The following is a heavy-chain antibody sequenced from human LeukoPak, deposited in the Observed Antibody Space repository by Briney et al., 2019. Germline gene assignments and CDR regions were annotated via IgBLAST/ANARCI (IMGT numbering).Heavy chain of an antibody. CDR2: INAGNGNT. D-gene: IGHD2-2*01. CDR3: AREVVPAGNYYYYYGMDV. Sequence: GASVKVSCKASGYTFTSYAMHWVRQAPGQRLEWMGWINAGNGNTKYSQKFQGRVTITRDTSASTAYMELSSLRSEDTAVYYCAREVVPAGNYYYYYGMDVWGQGTTVTVSS. CDR1: GYTFTSYA. V-gene: IGHV1-3*01. J-gene: IGHJ6*02.